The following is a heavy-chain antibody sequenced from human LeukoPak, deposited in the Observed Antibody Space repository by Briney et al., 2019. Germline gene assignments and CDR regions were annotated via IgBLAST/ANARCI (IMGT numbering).Heavy chain of an antibody. Sequence: PGGSLRLSCAASGFIFSSYAMSWIRQAPGKGLEWVSAISGSGGSTYYADSVKGRFTISRDNSKNTLYLQMNSLRAEDTAVYYCATPDYGDYNPGFDYWGQGTLVTVSS. V-gene: IGHV3-23*01. CDR2: ISGSGGST. CDR3: ATPDYGDYNPGFDY. D-gene: IGHD4-17*01. J-gene: IGHJ4*02. CDR1: GFIFSSYA.